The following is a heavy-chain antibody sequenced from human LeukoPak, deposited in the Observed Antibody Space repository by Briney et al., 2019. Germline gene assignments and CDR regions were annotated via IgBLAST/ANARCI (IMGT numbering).Heavy chain of an antibody. Sequence: GASVKVSCKASGYTFTGYYMHWVRQAPGQGLERMGRINPNNGGTNCAQKFQGRVTMTGDTSISTAYMELSSLRSDDTAVYYCARESGSYHGNDYWGQGTLVTVSS. D-gene: IGHD1-26*01. CDR3: ARESGSYHGNDY. V-gene: IGHV1-2*06. CDR1: GYTFTGYY. J-gene: IGHJ4*02. CDR2: INPNNGGT.